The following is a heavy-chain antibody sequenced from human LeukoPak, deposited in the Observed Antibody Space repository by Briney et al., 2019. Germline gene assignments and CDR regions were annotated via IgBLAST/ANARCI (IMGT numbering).Heavy chain of an antibody. Sequence: PGGSLRLSCAVSGFAFGSEAMSWVRQAPGKGLEWVSAISGSSGSTYYADSVKGRFTISRDNSKNTLYLQMNSLRAEDTAVYYCAKNWAGLYYFDYWGQGTLVTVSS. CDR1: GFAFGSEA. CDR2: ISGSSGST. V-gene: IGHV3-23*01. CDR3: AKNWAGLYYFDY. J-gene: IGHJ4*02. D-gene: IGHD3/OR15-3a*01.